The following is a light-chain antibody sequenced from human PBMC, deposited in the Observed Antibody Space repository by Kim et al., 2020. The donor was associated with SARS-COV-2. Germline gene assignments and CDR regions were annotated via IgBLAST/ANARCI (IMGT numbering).Light chain of an antibody. V-gene: IGKV3-11*01. CDR2: DAS. CDR3: QQRGNWPPGYA. Sequence: EIVLTQTPATLSLSPGERATLSCRASQSVSSYLAWYQQKPGQAPRLLIYDASNRATGIPARFSGSGSGTDFTLTISSLEPEDFAVYYFQQRGNWPPGYAFGQGTKLEI. CDR1: QSVSSY. J-gene: IGKJ2*01.